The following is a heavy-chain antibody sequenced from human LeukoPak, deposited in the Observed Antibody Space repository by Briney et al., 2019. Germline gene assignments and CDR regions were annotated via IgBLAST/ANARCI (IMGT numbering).Heavy chain of an antibody. D-gene: IGHD6-13*01. CDR1: GGSISGYF. J-gene: IGHJ5*02. CDR3: PSRCSAGTPHTLFDP. Sequence: PSETLSLTCAVSGGSISGYFWSWIRQPPGQGLEWIGYVYYSGSTNYNPSLKSRVTISVDTSKNQFSLNLSSVTAADTAVYYCPSRCSAGTPHTLFDPWGQGTLVTVSS. CDR2: VYYSGST. V-gene: IGHV4-59*01.